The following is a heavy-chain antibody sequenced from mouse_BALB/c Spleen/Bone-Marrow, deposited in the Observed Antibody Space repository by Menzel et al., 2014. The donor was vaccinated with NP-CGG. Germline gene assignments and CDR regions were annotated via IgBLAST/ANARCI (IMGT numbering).Heavy chain of an antibody. J-gene: IGHJ3*01. V-gene: IGHV5-6-3*01. CDR1: GFAFSNXG. D-gene: IGHD2-13*01. CDR2: IDSNGGTT. CDR3: ARGLYYVAYGPGFAY. Sequence: EVQRVESGGGLVQPGGSLKLSCAASGFAFSNXGMSWVRQTPDKRLDLVATIDSNGGTTYYPDSVKGRFTISRDNAKNTLYLQMSSLKSEDTAMYFCARGLYYVAYGPGFAYWGQGTLVTVSA.